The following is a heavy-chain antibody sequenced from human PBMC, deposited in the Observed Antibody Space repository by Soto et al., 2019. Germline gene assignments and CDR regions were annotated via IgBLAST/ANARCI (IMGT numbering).Heavy chain of an antibody. D-gene: IGHD6-19*01. CDR1: VFTFIDAW. CDR3: RTQWLD. CDR2: IKKKTDGGTT. J-gene: IGHJ4*02. Sequence: PGWSLRLSCASSVFTFIDAWMSWVRQAPGKGLEWVGLIKKKTDGGTTDYAAPVKGRFTISRDDSKNTVYLQMSSLKTEDTAVYYCRTQWLDWGQGTLVTVSS. V-gene: IGHV3-15*01.